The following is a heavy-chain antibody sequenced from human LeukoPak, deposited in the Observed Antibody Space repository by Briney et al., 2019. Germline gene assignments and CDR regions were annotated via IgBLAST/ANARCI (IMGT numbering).Heavy chain of an antibody. CDR2: ISGSGGTT. CDR1: GFTFSSYA. Sequence: GGSLRLSCAASGFTFSSYAMSWVRQPPGKGLEWVSGISGSGGTTYYADSVKGRFTISRDNSKNTLYLQMNSLRAEDTAVYYCAKRVAAAGDSYYYYYYMDVWGKGTTVTVSS. V-gene: IGHV3-23*01. CDR3: AKRVAAAGDSYYYYYYMDV. D-gene: IGHD6-13*01. J-gene: IGHJ6*03.